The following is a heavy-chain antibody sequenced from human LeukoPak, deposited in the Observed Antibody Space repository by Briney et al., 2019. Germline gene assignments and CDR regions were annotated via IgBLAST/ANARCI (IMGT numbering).Heavy chain of an antibody. J-gene: IGHJ2*01. Sequence: GGSLRLSCAASGFIFNKHAMSWVRQAPGKGLEWVSGLSGSGGSTYYADSVKGRFTISRDSSKNTLFLHMNTLRAEDTAIYYCAKDRTVGASYWYFDLWGRGTLVTVSS. V-gene: IGHV3-23*01. CDR1: GFIFNKHA. CDR2: LSGSGGST. D-gene: IGHD1-26*01. CDR3: AKDRTVGASYWYFDL.